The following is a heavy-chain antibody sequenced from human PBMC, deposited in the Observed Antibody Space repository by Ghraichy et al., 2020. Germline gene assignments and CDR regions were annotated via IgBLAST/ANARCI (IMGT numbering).Heavy chain of an antibody. CDR3: ARAPERVRGVIKTDY. CDR2: INHSGST. J-gene: IGHJ4*02. V-gene: IGHV4-34*01. CDR1: GGSFSGYY. Sequence: SETLSLTCAVYGGSFSGYYWSWIRQPPGKGLEWIGEINHSGSTNYNPSLKSRVTISVDTSKNQFSLKLSSVTAADTAVYYCARAPERVRGVIKTDYWGQGTLVTVSS. D-gene: IGHD3-10*01.